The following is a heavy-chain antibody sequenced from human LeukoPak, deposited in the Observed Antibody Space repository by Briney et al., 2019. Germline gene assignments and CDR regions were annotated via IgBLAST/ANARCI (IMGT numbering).Heavy chain of an antibody. CDR1: GFTFSSYG. CDR3: ARAGGLRWSFDY. V-gene: IGHV3-30*03. CDR2: ISYDGSNK. J-gene: IGHJ4*02. Sequence: GGSLRLSCAASGFTFSSYGMHWVRQAPGKGLEWVAVISYDGSNKYYADSVKGRFTISRDNSKNTLYLQMNSLRAEDTAVYYCARAGGLRWSFDYWGQGTLVTVSS. D-gene: IGHD4-23*01.